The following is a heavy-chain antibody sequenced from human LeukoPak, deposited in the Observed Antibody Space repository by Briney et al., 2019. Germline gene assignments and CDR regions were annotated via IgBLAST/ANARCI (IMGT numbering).Heavy chain of an antibody. CDR3: ARDPETTVTTSLDY. CDR2: INTNTGNP. CDR1: GYTFTSYA. D-gene: IGHD4-17*01. Sequence: ASVKVSCKASGYTFTSYAMNWVRQAPGQGLEWMGWINTNTGNPTYAQGFTGRFVFSLDTSVSTAYLQISSLKAEDTAVYYCARDPETTVTTSLDYWGQGTLVTVSS. V-gene: IGHV7-4-1*02. J-gene: IGHJ4*02.